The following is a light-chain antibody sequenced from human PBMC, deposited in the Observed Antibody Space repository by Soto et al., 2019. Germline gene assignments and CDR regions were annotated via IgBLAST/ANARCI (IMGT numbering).Light chain of an antibody. J-gene: IGLJ2*01. CDR1: SSDVGGYNY. CDR3: SSYTRSSTLDVV. Sequence: QSVLTQPASVSGSPGQSITISCTGSSSDVGGYNYVSWYQQHPGKAPKLMIYDVSNRPSGVSNRFSGSKSGNTASLTISGLQAEDEADYYCSSYTRSSTLDVVFAGGTKLTVL. CDR2: DVS. V-gene: IGLV2-14*01.